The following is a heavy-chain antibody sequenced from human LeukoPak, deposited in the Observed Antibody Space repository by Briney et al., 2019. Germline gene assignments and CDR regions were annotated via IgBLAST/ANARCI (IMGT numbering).Heavy chain of an antibody. CDR1: GGSISSHY. V-gene: IGHV4-59*11. CDR3: ARGGSGISNAFDI. D-gene: IGHD3-10*01. J-gene: IGHJ3*02. CDR2: INYSGST. Sequence: SETLSLTCTVSGGSISSHYWSWIRQPPGKGLEWIGYINYSGSTNYNPSLKSRVTISVDTSKNQFSLKLRSVTAADTAVYYCARGGSGISNAFDIWGQGTMVTVSS.